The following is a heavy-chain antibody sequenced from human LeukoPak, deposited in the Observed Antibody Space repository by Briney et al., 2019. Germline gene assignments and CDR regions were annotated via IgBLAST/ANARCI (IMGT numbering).Heavy chain of an antibody. CDR2: INHRGST. CDR1: GGSFSGYY. V-gene: IGHV4-34*01. Sequence: SETLSLTCAVYGGSFSGYYWSWIRQPPGKGLEWIGEINHRGSTNYNPSLKSRVTISVDTSKNQFSLKLSSVTAADTAVYYCAITGPRYSYGYRPYYFDYWGQGTLVTVSS. D-gene: IGHD5-18*01. CDR3: AITGPRYSYGYRPYYFDY. J-gene: IGHJ4*02.